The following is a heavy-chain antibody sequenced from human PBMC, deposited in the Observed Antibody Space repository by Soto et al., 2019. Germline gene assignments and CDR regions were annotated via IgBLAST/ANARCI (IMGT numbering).Heavy chain of an antibody. Sequence: SETLSLTCAVSGASISSDGYSWSWIRQPPGKGLEWMGYIHHTGSTYYNPSLKSRVTISVDRSKNQFSLRLSSVTAADTAAYYCVRQIVAVPHFDHWGHGSLVTVSS. D-gene: IGHD2-15*01. CDR3: VRQIVAVPHFDH. CDR2: IHHTGST. V-gene: IGHV4-30-2*01. CDR1: GASISSDGYS. J-gene: IGHJ4*01.